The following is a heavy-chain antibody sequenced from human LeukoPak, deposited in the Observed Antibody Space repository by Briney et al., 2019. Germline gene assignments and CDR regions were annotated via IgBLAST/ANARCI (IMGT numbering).Heavy chain of an antibody. CDR1: GFSISSTYY. J-gene: IGHJ3*02. CDR3: ARENRYRSGGSCYSVASDDAFDI. Sequence: PSETLSLTCAVSGFSISSTYYWGWIRQPPGKGLEWIGNIYHTGNTYYNPSLRGRVTVSVDTTKNQFSLKLDSVTAADTAVYYCARENRYRSGGSCYSVASDDAFDIWGQGTMVTVSS. CDR2: IYHTGNT. D-gene: IGHD2-15*01. V-gene: IGHV4-38-2*02.